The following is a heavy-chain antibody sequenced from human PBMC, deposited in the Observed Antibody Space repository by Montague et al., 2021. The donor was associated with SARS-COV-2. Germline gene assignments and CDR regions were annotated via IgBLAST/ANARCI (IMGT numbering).Heavy chain of an antibody. CDR1: GGSISSYY. V-gene: IGHV4-59*08. D-gene: IGHD2-2*01. CDR2: IYYSGST. J-gene: IGHJ3*02. Sequence: SETLSLTCTLSGGSISSYYWSWIRQPPGKGLEWIGYIYYSGSTNYNPSLKSRVTISVDTSKNQFSLKLSSVTAADTAVYYCARRGLGYCSSTSCQNAFDIWGQGTRGTVSS. CDR3: ARRGLGYCSSTSCQNAFDI.